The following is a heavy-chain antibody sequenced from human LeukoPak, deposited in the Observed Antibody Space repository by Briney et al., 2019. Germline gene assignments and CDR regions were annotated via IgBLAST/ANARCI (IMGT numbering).Heavy chain of an antibody. D-gene: IGHD1-26*01. CDR3: AGGPPLRGSYDY. CDR1: GYTLTELS. CDR2: FDPEDGET. Sequence: ASVKVSCMVSGYTLTELSMHWVRQAPGKGLEWMGGFDPEDGETIYAQKFQGRVTMTEDTSTDTAYMELSSLRSEDTAVYYCAGGPPLRGSYDYWGQGTLVTVSS. J-gene: IGHJ4*02. V-gene: IGHV1-24*01.